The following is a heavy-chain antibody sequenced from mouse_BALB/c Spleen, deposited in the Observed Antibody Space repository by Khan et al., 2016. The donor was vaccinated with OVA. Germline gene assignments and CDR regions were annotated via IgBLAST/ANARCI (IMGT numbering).Heavy chain of an antibody. D-gene: IGHD1-1*01. V-gene: IGHV3-2*02. CDR3: ARGNCYGYYFDY. Sequence: VQLKESGPGMVKPSQSLSLTCTVTGYSITSGYAWNWIRQFPGNKLEWMGYISYSGVTSYTPSLKSRISITRYTSKNQSFLQLNSVTTEDKATYYCARGNCYGYYFDYWGQGTPLTVSP. CDR1: GYSITSGYA. J-gene: IGHJ2*01. CDR2: ISYSGVT.